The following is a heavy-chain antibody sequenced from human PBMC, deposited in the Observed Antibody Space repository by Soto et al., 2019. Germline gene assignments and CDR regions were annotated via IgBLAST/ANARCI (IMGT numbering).Heavy chain of an antibody. V-gene: IGHV5-51*01. J-gene: IGHJ4*02. Sequence: GQSLKISCKGSGYSFTSYWIGWVRQMPGKGLEWMGIIFPGDSDTVYSPSFQGQVTISVDKSIVTAYLQWSGLKSSDTAMYYCATQIGLHGFSRYFDYLGQGTLVTVSS. CDR1: GYSFTSYW. CDR3: ATQIGLHGFSRYFDY. D-gene: IGHD3-9*01. CDR2: IFPGDSDT.